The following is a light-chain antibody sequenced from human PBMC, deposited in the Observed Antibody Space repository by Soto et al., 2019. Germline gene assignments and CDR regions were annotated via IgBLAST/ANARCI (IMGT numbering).Light chain of an antibody. J-gene: IGLJ2*01. CDR2: DVN. CDR1: SSDVGAYNY. V-gene: IGLV2-11*01. CDR3: CSYAGSYTFVV. Sequence: QSVLTQPRSVSASPGQSVTISCTGTSSDVGAYNYVSWYQQYPGKAPKFIIYDVNKRPSGVPDRFSGSKSGNTASLTISGLQAEDEADYYCCSYAGSYTFVVLGGGTKLTVL.